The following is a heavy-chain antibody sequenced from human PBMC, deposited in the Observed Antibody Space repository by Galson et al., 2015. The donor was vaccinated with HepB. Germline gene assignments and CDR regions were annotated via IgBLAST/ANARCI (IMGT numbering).Heavy chain of an antibody. J-gene: IGHJ5*02. V-gene: IGHV1-46*01. CDR3: ARDVGYCSGGSCYSVGWFDP. Sequence: QSGAEVKKPGESLKISCKGSGYTFTSYYMHWVRQAPGQGLEWMGIINPSGGSTSYAQKFQGRVTMTRDTSTSTVYMELSSLRSEDTAVYYCARDVGYCSGGSCYSVGWFDPWGQGTLVTVSS. D-gene: IGHD2-15*01. CDR2: INPSGGST. CDR1: GYTFTSYY.